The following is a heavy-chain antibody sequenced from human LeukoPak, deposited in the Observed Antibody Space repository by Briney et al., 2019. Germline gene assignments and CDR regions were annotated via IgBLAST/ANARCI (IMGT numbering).Heavy chain of an antibody. Sequence: GGSLRLSCAASGFTLSSYSMNWVRQAPGKGLEWVSSISSSGSYIYYADSLKGRFTISRDNAKNSLYLQMNSLRAEDTAVYYCARDPVEMATISAEYFQHWGQGTLVTVSS. CDR1: GFTLSSYS. CDR2: ISSSGSYI. J-gene: IGHJ1*01. CDR3: ARDPVEMATISAEYFQH. V-gene: IGHV3-21*01. D-gene: IGHD5-24*01.